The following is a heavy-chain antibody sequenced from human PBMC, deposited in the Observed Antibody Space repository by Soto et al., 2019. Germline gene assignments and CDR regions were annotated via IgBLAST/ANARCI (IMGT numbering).Heavy chain of an antibody. D-gene: IGHD3-10*01. CDR2: IYYSGST. V-gene: IGHV4-30-4*01. Sequence: QVQLQESGPGLVKPSQTLSLTCTVSGGSISSGDYYWSWIRQPPGKGLEWIGYIYYSGSTYYNPPLKXRXTXSXYTSKNQFSLKLSSVTAADPAVSYWARAQGSGFLVSWGQGTLVTVSS. J-gene: IGHJ4*02. CDR1: GGSISSGDYY. CDR3: ARAQGSGFLVS.